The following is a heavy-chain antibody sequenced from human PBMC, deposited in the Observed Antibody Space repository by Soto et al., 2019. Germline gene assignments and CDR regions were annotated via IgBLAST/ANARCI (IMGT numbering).Heavy chain of an antibody. J-gene: IGHJ4*01. CDR3: GTWPSSHWFYY. D-gene: IGHD2-2*01. CDR2: LHSGHSSA. Sequence: PGESLKISCKASGSIFSSYSIGWVRQMPGKGLEWVGNLHSGHSSATYSPSFQGHVTISVDKSINTAYLQWSSLKASDTAFYYCGTWPSSHWFYYWDKESLGTVSS. V-gene: IGHV5-51*01. CDR1: GSIFSSYS.